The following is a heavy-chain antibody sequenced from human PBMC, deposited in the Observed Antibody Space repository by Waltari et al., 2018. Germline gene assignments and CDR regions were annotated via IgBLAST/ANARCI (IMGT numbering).Heavy chain of an antibody. J-gene: IGHJ5*02. CDR2: INPNSGGT. V-gene: IGHV1-2*06. CDR1: GYTFTGNY. CDR3: ARDSAYYGSGSFNWFDP. D-gene: IGHD3-10*01. Sequence: QVQLVQSGAEVKKPGASVKVSCKASGYTFTGNYMYWVRQAPAKGLEWMGRINPNSGGTNYAQKFQGRVTMTRDTSTSTAYMELSRLRSDDTAVYYCARDSAYYGSGSFNWFDPWGQGTLVTVSS.